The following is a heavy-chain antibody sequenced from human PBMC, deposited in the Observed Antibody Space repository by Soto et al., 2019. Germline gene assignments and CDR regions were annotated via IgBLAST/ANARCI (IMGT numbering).Heavy chain of an antibody. D-gene: IGHD1-26*01. J-gene: IGHJ5*02. CDR3: ARDSRKWGGATPGDWFDP. CDR1: GGTFSSYA. Sequence: QVQLVQSGAEVKKPGSSVKVSCKASGGTFSSYAISWVRQAPGQGLEWMGGIIPIFGTANYAQKFQGRVTITADESTSTAYMELSSLRSEDTAVYYCARDSRKWGGATPGDWFDPWGQGTLVTVSS. CDR2: IIPIFGTA. V-gene: IGHV1-69*01.